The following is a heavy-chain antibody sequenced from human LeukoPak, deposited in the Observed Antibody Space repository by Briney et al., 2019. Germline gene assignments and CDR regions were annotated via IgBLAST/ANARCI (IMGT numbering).Heavy chain of an antibody. V-gene: IGHV4-34*01. Sequence: SETLSLTCIVSGGSISNYYWSWFRQPPGKGLEWIGEINHSGSTNYNPSLKSRVTISVDTSKNQFSLKLSSVTAADTAVYYCARGDTYSSGWYWGQGTLVTVSS. J-gene: IGHJ4*02. CDR2: INHSGST. CDR1: GGSISNYY. D-gene: IGHD6-19*01. CDR3: ARGDTYSSGWY.